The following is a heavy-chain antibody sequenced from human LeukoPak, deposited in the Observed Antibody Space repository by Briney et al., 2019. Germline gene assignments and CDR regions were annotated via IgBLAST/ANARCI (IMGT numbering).Heavy chain of an antibody. V-gene: IGHV4-59*01. Sequence: PSETLSLTCTVSGGSISSYYWSWIRQPPGKGLEWIGYISYSGSTNFNPSLKSRVTISVDTSKNQSSLKLSSVTAADTAVYYCARGSSWYRGEYFQHWGQGTLVTVSS. J-gene: IGHJ1*01. D-gene: IGHD6-13*01. CDR2: ISYSGST. CDR1: GGSISSYY. CDR3: ARGSSWYRGEYFQH.